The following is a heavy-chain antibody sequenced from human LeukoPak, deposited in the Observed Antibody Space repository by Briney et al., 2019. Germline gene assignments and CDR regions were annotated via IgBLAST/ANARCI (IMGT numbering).Heavy chain of an antibody. D-gene: IGHD2/OR15-2a*01. CDR1: GFTFSSYW. V-gene: IGHV3-74*01. J-gene: IGHJ6*02. CDR3: ASNRVHYYYYGMDV. CDR2: INSDGSGT. Sequence: PGGSLRLSCAASGFTFSSYWMHWVRQAPGKGLVWVSRINSDGSGTSYADSVKGRFTISRDNAKNALYLQMNSLRAEDTAVYYCASNRVHYYYYGMDVWGQGTTVTVSS.